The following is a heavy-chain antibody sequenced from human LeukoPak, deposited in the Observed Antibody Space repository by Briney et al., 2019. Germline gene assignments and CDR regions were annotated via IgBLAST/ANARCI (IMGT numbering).Heavy chain of an antibody. CDR3: ARDPVVTARIWFDP. D-gene: IGHD2-21*02. CDR2: IYYSGST. Sequence: NPSQTLSLTCTVSGGSISSGGYYWSWIRQHPGKGLEWIGYIYYSGSTYYNPSLKSRVTISVDTSKNQFSLKLSSVTAADTAVYYCARDPVVTARIWFDPWGQGTLVTVSS. CDR1: GGSISSGGYY. J-gene: IGHJ5*02. V-gene: IGHV4-31*03.